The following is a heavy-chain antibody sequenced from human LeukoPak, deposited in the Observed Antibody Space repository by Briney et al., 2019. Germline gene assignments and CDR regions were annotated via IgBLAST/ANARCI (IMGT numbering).Heavy chain of an antibody. V-gene: IGHV1-2*06. J-gene: IGHJ4*02. CDR2: INPNSGGT. CDR3: AVYCSGGSCYPY. D-gene: IGHD2-15*01. CDR1: GYTFTGYY. Sequence: GASVTVSCTASGYTFTGYYMHWVRQAPGQGLEWMGRINPNSGGTNYAQKFQGRVTMTRDTSISTAYMELSRLRSDDTAVYYCAVYCSGGSCYPYWGQGTLVTVSS.